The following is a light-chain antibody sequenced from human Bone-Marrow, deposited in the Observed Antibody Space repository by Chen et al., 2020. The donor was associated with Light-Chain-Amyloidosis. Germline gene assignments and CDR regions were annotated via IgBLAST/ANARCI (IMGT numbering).Light chain of an antibody. J-gene: IGLJ2*01. V-gene: IGLV3-25*03. CDR3: QSADSSGTYEVI. Sequence: SYELTQPPSVSVSPGQTARITCSGDDLPTKYAYWYQQKPGQAPVLVIHRDTERPSGISERFSGSSSGPTATLTISGGQAEDEAGYHCQSADSSGTYEVIVGGGTKLTVL. CDR1: DLPTKY. CDR2: RDT.